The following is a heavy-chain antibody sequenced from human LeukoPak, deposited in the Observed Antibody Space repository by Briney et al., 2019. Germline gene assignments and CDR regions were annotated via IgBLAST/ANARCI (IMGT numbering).Heavy chain of an antibody. D-gene: IGHD2-2*01. Sequence: GGSLRLSCAASGFTFSTYWMTWVRQAPGKGLEWLANINEDGRERHYVDSVKGRFTISRDNAKNSLFLQMNSLGAEDTAVYYCARQQVPATKDYFDYWGQGTLVTVSS. CDR2: INEDGRER. CDR1: GFTFSTYW. J-gene: IGHJ4*02. CDR3: ARQQVPATKDYFDY. V-gene: IGHV3-7*01.